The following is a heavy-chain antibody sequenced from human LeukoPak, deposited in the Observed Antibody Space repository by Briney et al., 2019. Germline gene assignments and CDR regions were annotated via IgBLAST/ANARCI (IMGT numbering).Heavy chain of an antibody. D-gene: IGHD3-16*01. CDR3: ASGSHAVTTHFDY. CDR1: GDSITSSKW. V-gene: IGHV4-4*02. Sequence: SETLSPTCAVSGDSITSSKWWSWVRQSPEKGLEWIGEIYHSGTTNYNPSLKSRVTISVDNSKNQFSLNLRSVTAADTAVYYCASGSHAVTTHFDYWGQGTLVTVSS. CDR2: IYHSGTT. J-gene: IGHJ4*02.